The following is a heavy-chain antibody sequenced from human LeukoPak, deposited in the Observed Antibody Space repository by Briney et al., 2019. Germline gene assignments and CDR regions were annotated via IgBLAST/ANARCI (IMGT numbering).Heavy chain of an antibody. J-gene: IGHJ4*02. D-gene: IGHD1-26*01. CDR3: ARARVVGATSWFDY. CDR1: GYTFTGYA. CDR2: INTNTGNP. V-gene: IGHV7-4-1*02. Sequence: ASVRVSCKASGYTFTGYAMNWVRQAPGQGLEWMGWINTNTGNPTYAQGFTGRFVFSLDTSVSTAYLQISSLKAEDTAVYYCARARVVGATSWFDYWGQGTLVTVSS.